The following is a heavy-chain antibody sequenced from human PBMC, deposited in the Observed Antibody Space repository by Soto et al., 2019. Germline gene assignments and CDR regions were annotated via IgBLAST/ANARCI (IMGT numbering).Heavy chain of an antibody. CDR2: IIPIFGTA. V-gene: IGHV1-69*13. D-gene: IGHD3-3*01. Sequence: SVKVSCKASGGTFSSYAISWVRQAPGQGLEWMGGIIPIFGTANYAQKFQGRVTITADESTSTAYMELSSLRSEDTAVYYCAVGYYGFWSGYSHYYYYGMDVWGQGTTVTVSS. J-gene: IGHJ6*02. CDR1: GGTFSSYA. CDR3: AVGYYGFWSGYSHYYYYGMDV.